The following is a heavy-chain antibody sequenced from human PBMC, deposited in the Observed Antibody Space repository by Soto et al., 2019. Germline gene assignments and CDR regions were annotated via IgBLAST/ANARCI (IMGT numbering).Heavy chain of an antibody. Sequence: ASVKVSCKASGYTFTSYYMHWVRQAPGQGLEWMGIINPSGGSTSYAQKFQGRVTMTRDTSTSTVYMELSSLRSEDTAVYYCARSQNHYDFWSGYSYYFDYWGQGTLVTVSS. J-gene: IGHJ4*02. D-gene: IGHD3-3*01. V-gene: IGHV1-46*01. CDR1: GYTFTSYY. CDR3: ARSQNHYDFWSGYSYYFDY. CDR2: INPSGGST.